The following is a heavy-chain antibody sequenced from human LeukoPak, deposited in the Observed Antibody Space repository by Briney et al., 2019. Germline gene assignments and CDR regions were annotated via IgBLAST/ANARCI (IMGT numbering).Heavy chain of an antibody. Sequence: GGSLRLSCAASGFIFSDYYMSWIRQAPGKGLEWVSYTSGSGSTIYNADSVKGRLTISRDNAKNSLYLQMNSLRVEDTAVYYCARDGAYCSGGSCYPLFDYWGQGTLVTVSS. CDR3: ARDGAYCSGGSCYPLFDY. V-gene: IGHV3-11*01. D-gene: IGHD2-15*01. J-gene: IGHJ4*02. CDR1: GFIFSDYY. CDR2: TSGSGSTI.